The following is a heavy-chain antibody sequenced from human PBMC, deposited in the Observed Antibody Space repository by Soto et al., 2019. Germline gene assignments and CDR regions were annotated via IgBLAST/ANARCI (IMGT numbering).Heavy chain of an antibody. CDR2: IIPIFGTA. CDR1: GGTFSSYA. V-gene: IGHV1-69*13. D-gene: IGHD3-22*01. CDR3: ARGDYYDSSGYYFTPFDY. J-gene: IGHJ4*02. Sequence: GDSGKVSCKAAGGTFSSYAISWVRQAPGQGLEWMGGIIPIFGTANYAQKFQGRVTITADESTSTAYMELSSLRSEDTAVYYCARGDYYDSSGYYFTPFDYWGQGTLVTVS.